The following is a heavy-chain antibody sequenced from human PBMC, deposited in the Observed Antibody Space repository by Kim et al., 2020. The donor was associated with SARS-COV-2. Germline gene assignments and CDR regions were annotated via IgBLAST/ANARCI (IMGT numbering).Heavy chain of an antibody. CDR3: ARDYYDSSGTFDY. Sequence: SVKVSCKASGGTFSSYAISWVRQAPGQGLEWMGGIIPIFGTANYAQKFQGRVTITADESTSTAYMELSSLRSEDTAVYYCARDYYDSSGTFDYWGQGTLVTVSS. V-gene: IGHV1-69*13. D-gene: IGHD3-22*01. CDR2: IIPIFGTA. CDR1: GGTFSSYA. J-gene: IGHJ4*02.